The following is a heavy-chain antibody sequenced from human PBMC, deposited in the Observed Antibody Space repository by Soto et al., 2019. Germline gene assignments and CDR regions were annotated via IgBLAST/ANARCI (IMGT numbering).Heavy chain of an antibody. CDR2: ISGSGGST. Sequence: EVQLLESGGGLVQPGGSLRLSCAASGFTFNSYAMSWVRQAPGKGLEWVSTISGSGGSTYYADSVKGRLTISRDNSRNTLYLQMNSLRAEDTAVFYCAKAIVGANHWFDPWGQGTLVTVSS. D-gene: IGHD1-26*01. V-gene: IGHV3-23*01. J-gene: IGHJ5*02. CDR3: AKAIVGANHWFDP. CDR1: GFTFNSYA.